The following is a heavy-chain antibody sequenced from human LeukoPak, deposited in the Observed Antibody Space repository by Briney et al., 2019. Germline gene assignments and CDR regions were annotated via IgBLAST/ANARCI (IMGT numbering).Heavy chain of an antibody. V-gene: IGHV1-46*01. J-gene: IGHJ3*02. CDR1: GYTFTDFY. Sequence: ASVKVSCKASGYTFTDFYMNWVRQAPGQGLEWMGIINPSGASTRYAQKFQGRVTMTRDTSTSTVYMELSSLRSEDTAMYYCARDLPDFSLRISSGGFDIWGQGTMVTVSS. D-gene: IGHD4-23*01. CDR3: ARDLPDFSLRISSGGFDI. CDR2: INPSGAST.